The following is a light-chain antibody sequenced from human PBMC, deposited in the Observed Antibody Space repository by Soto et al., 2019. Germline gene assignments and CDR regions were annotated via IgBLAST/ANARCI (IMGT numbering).Light chain of an antibody. CDR2: EVT. V-gene: IGLV2-14*01. J-gene: IGLJ1*01. CDR3: ISYTSDSTPYV. CDR1: SSDVGGYKC. Sequence: QSVLTQPASVSGSPGQSITISCTGTSSDVGGYKCVSWYQHHPGKAPKLIIYEVTNRPSGVSNRFSGSKSGNTASLTISGLQAEDEAGYYCISYTSDSTPYVFGTGSKVTVL.